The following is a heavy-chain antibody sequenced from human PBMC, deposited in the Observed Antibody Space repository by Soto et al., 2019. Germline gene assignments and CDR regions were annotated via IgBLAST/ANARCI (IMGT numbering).Heavy chain of an antibody. CDR1: GGSFSGYY. V-gene: IGHV4-34*09. CDR3: ARVRGGGPFDD. Sequence: SETLSLTCAGYGGSFSGYYWSWIRQTPGKGLEWLGEINHRGSTNYNPSLKSRVTISVDTSKNQFSLKLTSVTAADTVVYYCARVRGGGPFDDWGQGTLVTVSS. CDR2: INHRGST. J-gene: IGHJ4*02. D-gene: IGHD1-26*01.